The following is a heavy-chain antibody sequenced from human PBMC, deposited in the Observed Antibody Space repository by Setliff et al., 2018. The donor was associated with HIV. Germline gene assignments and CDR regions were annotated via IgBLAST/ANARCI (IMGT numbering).Heavy chain of an antibody. CDR2: ISTSSTYT. Sequence: GFLRLSCAVSGFNFRGYNMNWVRQAPGKGLEWVSSISTSSTYTYYADSVKGRFTISRDIAKNSLYLHMNSLRAEDTAVYYCARGEPSILVEPAAFFDYWGQGTLVTVSS. V-gene: IGHV3-21*01. D-gene: IGHD2-2*01. J-gene: IGHJ4*02. CDR1: GFNFRGYN. CDR3: ARGEPSILVEPAAFFDY.